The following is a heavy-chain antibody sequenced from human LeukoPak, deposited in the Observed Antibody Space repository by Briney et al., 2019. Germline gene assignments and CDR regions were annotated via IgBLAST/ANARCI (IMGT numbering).Heavy chain of an antibody. CDR1: GGSFSGYY. D-gene: IGHD3-3*01. CDR3: ARGGRAVLGVVIINYYYYMDV. CDR2: INHSGST. V-gene: IGHV4-34*01. Sequence: SETLSLTCAVYGGSFSGYYWSWIRQPPGKGLKWIGEINHSGSTNYNPSLKSRVTISVDTSKNQFSLKLSSVTAADTAVYYCARGGRAVLGVVIINYYYYMDVWGKGTTVTVSS. J-gene: IGHJ6*03.